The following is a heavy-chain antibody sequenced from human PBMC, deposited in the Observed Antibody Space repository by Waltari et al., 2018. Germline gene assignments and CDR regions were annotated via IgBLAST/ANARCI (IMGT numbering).Heavy chain of an antibody. CDR3: AREIYGGNSRPYDS. CDR1: GGSVTGYY. Sequence: QVQLQESGPGLVKPSETLSLTCTVSGGSVTGYYWSWIRQPPGKGLEWIGHIYYNGNTDYNPSLKSRVTISIDTAKNQFSLKVTSVTAADTAVDYCAREIYGGNSRPYDSWGQGALVTVSS. V-gene: IGHV4-59*02. CDR2: IYYNGNT. D-gene: IGHD2-15*01. J-gene: IGHJ4*02.